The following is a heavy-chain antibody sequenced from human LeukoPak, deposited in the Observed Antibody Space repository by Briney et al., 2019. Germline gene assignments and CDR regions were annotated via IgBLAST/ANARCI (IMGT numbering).Heavy chain of an antibody. V-gene: IGHV3-30*18. CDR2: ISYDGSNK. CDR3: AKGESRGDAFDI. Sequence: GRSLRLSCAASGFTFSSYGMHWVRQAPGKGLEWVAVISYDGSNKYYADSVKGRFTISRDNSKNTLYLQMNSLRAEDTAVYYCAKGESRGDAFDIWGQGTMVTASS. CDR1: GFTFSSYG. J-gene: IGHJ3*02.